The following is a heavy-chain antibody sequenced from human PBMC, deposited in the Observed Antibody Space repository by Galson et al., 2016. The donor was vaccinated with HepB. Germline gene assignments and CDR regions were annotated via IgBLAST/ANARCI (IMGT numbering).Heavy chain of an antibody. J-gene: IGHJ6*02. V-gene: IGHV1-18*04. CDR1: GYTFTSYS. CDR2: TNTNNGNT. D-gene: IGHD2-8*01. CDR3: AREGMLFYMDV. Sequence: SVKVSCKASGYTFTSYSINWVRQAPGQGLEWMGWTNTNNGNTNYAHKFQGRVTTTTDTSTSTVYMELRSPRSDDTAVYYCAREGMLFYMDVWGQGTTVTVSS.